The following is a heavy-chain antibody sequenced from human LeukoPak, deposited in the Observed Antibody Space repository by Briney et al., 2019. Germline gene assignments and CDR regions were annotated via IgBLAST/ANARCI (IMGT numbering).Heavy chain of an antibody. CDR3: ARESRYCSSTSCYGGFDYYYGMDV. CDR2: INPSGGST. CDR1: GYTFTSYY. V-gene: IGHV1-46*01. D-gene: IGHD2-2*01. Sequence: ASVKVSCKASGYTFTSYYMHWVRQAPGQGLEWMGIINPSGGSTSYAQKFQGRVTTTRDTSTSTVYMELSSLRSEDTAVYYCARESRYCSSTSCYGGFDYYYGMDVWGKGTTVTVSS. J-gene: IGHJ6*04.